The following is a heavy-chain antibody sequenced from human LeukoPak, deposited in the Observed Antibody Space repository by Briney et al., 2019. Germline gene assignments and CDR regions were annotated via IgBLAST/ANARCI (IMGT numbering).Heavy chain of an antibody. CDR2: INHSGST. J-gene: IGHJ4*02. V-gene: IGHV4-34*01. Sequence: SETLSLTCAVYGGSFSGYYWSWIRQPPGKGLEWIGEINHSGSTNYNPSLKSRVTISVDTSKNQFSLKLSSVTAADTAVYYCARGRARNDYWGQGTLVTVSS. CDR1: GGSFSGYY. CDR3: ARGRARNDY.